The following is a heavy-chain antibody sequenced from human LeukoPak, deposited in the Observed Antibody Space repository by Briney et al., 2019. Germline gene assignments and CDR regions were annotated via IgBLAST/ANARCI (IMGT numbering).Heavy chain of an antibody. CDR2: INHSGST. V-gene: IGHV4-34*01. J-gene: IGHJ5*02. D-gene: IGHD2-2*01. Sequence: SEALSLTCAVYGGSFSGYYWSWIRQPPGKGLEWIGEINHSGSTNYNPSLKSRVTISVDTSKNQFSLKLSSVTAADTAVYYCARILGCCSSTSCYRLGRWFDPWGQGTLVTVSS. CDR3: ARILGCCSSTSCYRLGRWFDP. CDR1: GGSFSGYY.